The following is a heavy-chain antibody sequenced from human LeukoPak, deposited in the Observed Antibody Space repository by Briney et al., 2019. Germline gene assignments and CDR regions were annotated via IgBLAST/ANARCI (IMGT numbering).Heavy chain of an antibody. V-gene: IGHV4-59*01. CDR1: GGSISSYY. CDR3: ARDSSIDYGSGFVYDY. J-gene: IGHJ4*02. Sequence: SETLSLTCTVSGGSISSYYWSWIRQPPGKGLEWTGYIYYSGSTNYNPSLKSRVTISVDTSTNPFSLKLSSVTAADTAVYYCARDSSIDYGSGFVYDYWGQGTLVTVSS. CDR2: IYYSGST. D-gene: IGHD3-10*01.